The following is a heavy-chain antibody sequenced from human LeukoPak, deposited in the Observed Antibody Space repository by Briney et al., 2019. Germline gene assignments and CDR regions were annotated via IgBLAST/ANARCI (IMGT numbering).Heavy chain of an antibody. CDR2: IKPDGSEK. J-gene: IGHJ4*02. CDR3: ARVGSWSWDN. D-gene: IGHD2-8*02. Sequence: GASLRLSCVASGFTFSSYWMNWVRQDPGKGLEWVAFIKPDGSEKFYADSVRGRFTISRDNAKNSVYLQMNSLRADDTAVYYCARVGSWSWDNWGQGTLVTVSS. CDR1: GFTFSSYW. V-gene: IGHV3-7*01.